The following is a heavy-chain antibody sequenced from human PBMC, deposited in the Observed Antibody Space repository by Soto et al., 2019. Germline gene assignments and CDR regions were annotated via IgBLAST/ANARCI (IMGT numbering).Heavy chain of an antibody. Sequence: QVQLVESGGGVVQPGRSLRLSCAASGFSFSSYGMHWVRQAPGKGLEWVAVIWFDGSNKYYADSVKGRFTISRDNSKNTLYLQMNSLRAEDTAVYYCARDMSVGAPINYFDFWGQGTLVTVSS. J-gene: IGHJ4*02. V-gene: IGHV3-33*01. CDR2: IWFDGSNK. CDR3: ARDMSVGAPINYFDF. CDR1: GFSFSSYG. D-gene: IGHD1-26*01.